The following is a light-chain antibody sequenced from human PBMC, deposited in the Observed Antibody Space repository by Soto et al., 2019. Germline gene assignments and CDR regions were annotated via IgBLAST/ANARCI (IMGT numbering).Light chain of an antibody. V-gene: IGLV2-14*03. CDR1: TSDVGGYNY. J-gene: IGLJ1*01. Sequence: SLLAEPAAASVPPGPSTTMSLTRTTSDVGGYNYVSWYQHHPGKAPKLMIYDVTHRPSGVSNRFSGSKSGNTASLTISGLQAEDEADYYCSSFTSSSVYVFGIGTKVTVL. CDR3: SSFTSSSVYV. CDR2: DVT.